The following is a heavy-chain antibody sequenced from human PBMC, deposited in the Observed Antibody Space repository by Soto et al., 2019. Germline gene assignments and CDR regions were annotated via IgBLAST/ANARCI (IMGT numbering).Heavy chain of an antibody. Sequence: GGSLRLSCAASGFTFSSYSMNWVRQAPGKGLEWVSYISSSSSTIYYADSVKGRFTISRDNAKNSLYLQMNSLRDEDTAVYYCARGAYCGGDCLDYYYYGMDVWGQGTTVTVSS. J-gene: IGHJ6*02. CDR3: ARGAYCGGDCLDYYYYGMDV. CDR2: ISSSSSTI. V-gene: IGHV3-48*02. CDR1: GFTFSSYS. D-gene: IGHD2-21*02.